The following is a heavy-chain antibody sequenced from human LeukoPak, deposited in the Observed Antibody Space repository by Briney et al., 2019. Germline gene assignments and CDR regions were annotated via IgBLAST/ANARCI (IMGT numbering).Heavy chain of an antibody. V-gene: IGHV3-53*01. CDR2: IYSGGST. J-gene: IGHJ3*02. CDR3: ARDHPTVTKPNAFDI. D-gene: IGHD4-17*01. Sequence: GGSLRLSCAASGFTVSSNYMSWVRQAPGKGLEWVSVIYSGGSTYYADSVKGRFTISRDNSKNTLYPQMNSLRAEDTAVYYCARDHPTVTKPNAFDIWGQGTMVTVSS. CDR1: GFTVSSNY.